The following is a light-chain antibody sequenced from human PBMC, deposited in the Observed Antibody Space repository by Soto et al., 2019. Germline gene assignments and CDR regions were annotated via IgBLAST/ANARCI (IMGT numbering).Light chain of an antibody. J-gene: IGLJ1*01. CDR1: SSDVGRGNF. CDR3: CSYAGSSLYV. V-gene: IGLV2-23*02. CDR2: EVS. Sequence: QSVLTQPASVSGSPGQSITISCTGTSSDVGRGNFVSWYQHHPGTAPKLMIYEVSNRPSGVSNRFSGSKSGNTASLTISGLQAEDEADYYCCSYAGSSLYVFGTGTKVTVL.